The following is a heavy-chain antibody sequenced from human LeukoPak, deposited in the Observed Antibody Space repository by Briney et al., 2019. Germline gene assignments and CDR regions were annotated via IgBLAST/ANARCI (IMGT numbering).Heavy chain of an antibody. J-gene: IGHJ4*02. CDR2: ISSGGSIM. V-gene: IGHV3-11*04. D-gene: IGHD1-1*01. CDR3: ARGGTVFDY. Sequence: GGSLRLSCAASGFTFSDYYMNWIRQAPGKGLEWVSYISSGGSIMKYADSVKGRFTISRDNAKNSLYLQINSLRAEDTAVYYCARGGTVFDYWGQGTLVTVSS. CDR1: GFTFSDYY.